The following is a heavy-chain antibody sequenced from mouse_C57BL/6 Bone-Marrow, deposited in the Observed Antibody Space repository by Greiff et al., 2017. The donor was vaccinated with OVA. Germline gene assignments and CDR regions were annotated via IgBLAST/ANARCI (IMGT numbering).Heavy chain of an antibody. V-gene: IGHV1-47*01. J-gene: IGHJ2*01. CDR1: GYTFTTYP. CDR3: ASPYPYYGDD. D-gene: IGHD1-1*01. Sequence: VQLHQSGAELVKPGASVKMSCKASGYTFTTYPIEWMKQNHGQSLEWIGNFHPYNDDTKYNEKFKGKATLTVEKASSTVYVERSRVTSDDAAVDDCASPYPYYGDDWGQGTTRTVSS. CDR2: FHPYNDDT.